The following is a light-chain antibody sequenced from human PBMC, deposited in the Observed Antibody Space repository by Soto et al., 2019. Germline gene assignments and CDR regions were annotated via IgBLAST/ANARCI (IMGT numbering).Light chain of an antibody. CDR2: GAS. CDR3: QQYGSSPQT. Sequence: EIVLTQSPGTLSLSPGERATLSCRASQSVSSTYLAWYQQKPGQAPRLLIYGASIRATGIPDRFSGSGSGTDFTLTISRLEPEDFAVYYCQQYGSSPQTFDQGTKVEIK. V-gene: IGKV3-20*01. J-gene: IGKJ1*01. CDR1: QSVSSTY.